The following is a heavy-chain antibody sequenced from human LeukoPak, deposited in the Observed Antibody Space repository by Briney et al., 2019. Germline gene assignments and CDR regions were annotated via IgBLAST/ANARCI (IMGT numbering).Heavy chain of an antibody. Sequence: GGSLRLSSAASGFTFSSYWMSWVRQAPGKGLEGVANIKQDGSEKYYVDSVKGRFTISRDNAKNSLYLQMNSLRAEDTAVYYCAGGGFYYYDSSGYYGFDPWGQGTLVTVSS. CDR2: IKQDGSEK. D-gene: IGHD3-22*01. CDR1: GFTFSSYW. J-gene: IGHJ5*02. CDR3: AGGGFYYYDSSGYYGFDP. V-gene: IGHV3-7*01.